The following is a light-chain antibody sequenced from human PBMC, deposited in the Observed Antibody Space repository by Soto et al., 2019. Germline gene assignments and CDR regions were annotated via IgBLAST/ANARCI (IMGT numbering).Light chain of an antibody. CDR3: QVWTSSGDLL. J-gene: IGLJ2*01. V-gene: IGLV3-21*02. CDR1: DIGRRS. Sequence: SYVLTQPPSVSVAPGQTAKITCGGSDIGRRSVHWYQQKAGQAPVLVAYDDFDRPSRIPDRISGSKSGNTATLTINRVEAGDEADYYCQVWTSSGDLLFGGGTKLTVL. CDR2: DDF.